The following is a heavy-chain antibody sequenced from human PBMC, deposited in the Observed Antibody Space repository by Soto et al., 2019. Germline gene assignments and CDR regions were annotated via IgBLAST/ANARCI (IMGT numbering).Heavy chain of an antibody. Sequence: LRLSCAASGFTFSSYAMSWVRQAPGKGLEWVSAISGSGGSTYYADSVKGRFTISRDNSKNTLYLQMNSLRAEDTAVYYCAKAKDSSSWYPVYFQHWGQGTLVTVSS. CDR1: GFTFSSYA. CDR3: AKAKDSSSWYPVYFQH. D-gene: IGHD6-13*01. CDR2: ISGSGGST. J-gene: IGHJ1*01. V-gene: IGHV3-23*01.